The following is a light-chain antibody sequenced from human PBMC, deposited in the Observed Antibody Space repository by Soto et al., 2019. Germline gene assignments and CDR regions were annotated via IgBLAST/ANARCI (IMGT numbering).Light chain of an antibody. Sequence: DIHMTHSPSTLSASFVDTVTVTCRASQSVSGWLAWYQQKPGEAPKLLIYDASALPRGVPSRFSGSGSGTKFTLTIASLQPDDFATYYCQQYETFSGTFGPGTKVDIK. J-gene: IGKJ1*01. CDR2: DAS. CDR1: QSVSGW. CDR3: QQYETFSGT. V-gene: IGKV1-5*01.